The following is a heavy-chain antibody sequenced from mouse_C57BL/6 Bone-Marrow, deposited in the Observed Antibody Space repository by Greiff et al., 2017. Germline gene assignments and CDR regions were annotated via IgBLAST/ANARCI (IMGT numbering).Heavy chain of an antibody. J-gene: IGHJ1*01. CDR2: IYPGGGYT. CDR1: GYTFTNYW. Sequence: VQLQQSGAELVRPGTSVKLSCKASGYTFTNYWIGWAKQRPGHGLEWIGDIYPGGGYTNYNQKFKGKATLTADKSSSTADKQRSSLTSEYSAIYYCASEDGCNYCYFDDWGPGTTVTVSS. D-gene: IGHD2-3*01. V-gene: IGHV1-63*01. CDR3: ASEDGCNYCYFDD.